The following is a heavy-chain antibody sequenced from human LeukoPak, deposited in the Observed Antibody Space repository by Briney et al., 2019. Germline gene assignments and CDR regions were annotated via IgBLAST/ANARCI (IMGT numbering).Heavy chain of an antibody. CDR1: GFTFDDYA. CDR2: ISWNSGSI. V-gene: IGHV3-9*01. J-gene: IGHJ4*02. CDR3: AKADRIVVVPAAIDY. D-gene: IGHD2-2*01. Sequence: GGSLRVSCAASGFTFDDYAMHWVRQAPGKGLEWVSGISWNSGSIGYADSVKGRFTISRDNAKNSLYLQMNSLRAEDTALYYCAKADRIVVVPAAIDYWGQGTLVTVSS.